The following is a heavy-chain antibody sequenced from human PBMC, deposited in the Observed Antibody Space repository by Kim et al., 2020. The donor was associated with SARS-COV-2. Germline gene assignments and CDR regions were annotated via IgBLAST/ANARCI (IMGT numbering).Heavy chain of an antibody. J-gene: IGHJ6*02. CDR2: IVVGSGNT. CDR1: GFTFTSSA. CDR3: AADPQWLVPDGMDV. D-gene: IGHD6-19*01. Sequence: SVKVSCKASGFTFTSSAVQWVRQARGQRLEWIGWIVVGSGNTNYAQKFQERVTITRDMSTSTAYMELSSLRSEDTAVYYCAADPQWLVPDGMDVWGQGTTVTVSS. V-gene: IGHV1-58*01.